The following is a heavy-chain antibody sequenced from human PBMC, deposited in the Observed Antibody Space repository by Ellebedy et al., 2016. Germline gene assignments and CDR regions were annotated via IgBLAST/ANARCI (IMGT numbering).Heavy chain of an antibody. D-gene: IGHD3-16*01. CDR1: GGSISSYY. Sequence: SETLSLTCTVSGGSISSYYWNWIRQPPGKGLEWIGFIYYSGSTYYNPSLKSRVTISVDTSKNQFSLKLSLVTAADTAVYYCARHEGGLGWFDPWGQGTLVTVSS. CDR3: ARHEGGLGWFDP. V-gene: IGHV4-59*08. CDR2: IYYSGST. J-gene: IGHJ5*02.